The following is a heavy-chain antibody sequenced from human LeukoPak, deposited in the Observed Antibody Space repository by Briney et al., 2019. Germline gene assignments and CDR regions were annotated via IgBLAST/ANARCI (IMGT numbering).Heavy chain of an antibody. J-gene: IGHJ4*02. CDR3: AKGDSDFENEYSLAADY. D-gene: IGHD2/OR15-2a*01. V-gene: IGHV3-30*04. CDR2: ISYDGSNK. Sequence: TGGSLRLSCAASGFTFSSYAMHWVRQAPGKGLGWVAVISYDGSNKYYAASVKGRFTISRDNSKNTLYLQMNSLRAEDTAVYYGAKGDSDFENEYSLAADYWGQGTLVTVSS. CDR1: GFTFSSYA.